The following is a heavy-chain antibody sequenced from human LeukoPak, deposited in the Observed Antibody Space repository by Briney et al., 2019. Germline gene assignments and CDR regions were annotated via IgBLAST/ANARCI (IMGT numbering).Heavy chain of an antibody. CDR2: ISGSGGST. Sequence: GGSLRLSCAASGFTFSSYAMSWVRQAPGKGLEWVSAISGSGGSTYYADSVKGRFTISRDNSKNTLYLQMNSLRAEDTAVYYCAKDLFRYFDWLFLSGPFDYWGQGTLVTVSS. CDR3: AKDLFRYFDWLFLSGPFDY. CDR1: GFTFSSYA. D-gene: IGHD3-9*01. V-gene: IGHV3-23*01. J-gene: IGHJ4*02.